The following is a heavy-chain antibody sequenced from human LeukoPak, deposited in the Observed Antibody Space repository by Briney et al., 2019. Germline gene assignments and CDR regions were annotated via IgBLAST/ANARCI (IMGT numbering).Heavy chain of an antibody. J-gene: IGHJ5*02. V-gene: IGHV1-18*01. D-gene: IGHD2-15*01. CDR2: XSAYNGNT. CDR3: VRDKCSGITCYSLDP. Sequence: AXGQGLXXXGXXSAYNGNTKYAQKFQGRVTVTTDIPTTTAYMELRSLRSDDTAIYYCVRDKCSGITCYSLDPWGQGTLVTVSS.